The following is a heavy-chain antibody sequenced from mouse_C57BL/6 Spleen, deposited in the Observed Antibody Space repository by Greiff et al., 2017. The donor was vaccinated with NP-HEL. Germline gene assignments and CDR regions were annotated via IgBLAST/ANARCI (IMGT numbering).Heavy chain of an antibody. J-gene: IGHJ4*01. CDR3: ARDAGSGYNYAMDY. Sequence: EVKVVESGGGLVQSGRSLRLSCATSGFTFSDFYMEWVRQAPGKGLEWIAASRNKANDYTTEYSASVKGRFIVSRDTSQSILYLQMNALRAEDTAIYYCARDAGSGYNYAMDYWGQGTSVTVSS. D-gene: IGHD3-1*01. V-gene: IGHV7-1*01. CDR1: GFTFSDFY. CDR2: SRNKANDYTT.